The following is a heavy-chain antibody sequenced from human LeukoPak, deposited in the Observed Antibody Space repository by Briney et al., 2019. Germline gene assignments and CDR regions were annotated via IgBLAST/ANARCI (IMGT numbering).Heavy chain of an antibody. CDR2: IYHSGST. Sequence: SETLSLTCAVSGGSMNINTWWSWVRQPPGKGLEWIGEIYHSGSTNYSPSFKSRVTMSVDRSKNQFSLNVRSVTAADTAVYYCATGVTTTDAFHIWGQGTMVTVSS. CDR1: GGSMNINTW. V-gene: IGHV4-4*02. J-gene: IGHJ3*02. CDR3: ATGVTTTDAFHI. D-gene: IGHD4-17*01.